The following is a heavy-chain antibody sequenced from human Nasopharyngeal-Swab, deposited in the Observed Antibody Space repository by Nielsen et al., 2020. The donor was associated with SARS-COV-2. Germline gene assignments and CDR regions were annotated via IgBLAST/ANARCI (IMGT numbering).Heavy chain of an antibody. V-gene: IGHV3-21*01. J-gene: IGHJ4*02. Sequence: GGSLRLSCAASGFTFSSYSMNWVRQAPGKGLEWVSSISSSSSYIYYADSVKGRFTISRDNAKNSLYLQMNSLRAEDTAVYYCARATYYYDSSGYFDYWGQGTPVTVSS. D-gene: IGHD3-22*01. CDR2: ISSSSSYI. CDR1: GFTFSSYS. CDR3: ARATYYYDSSGYFDY.